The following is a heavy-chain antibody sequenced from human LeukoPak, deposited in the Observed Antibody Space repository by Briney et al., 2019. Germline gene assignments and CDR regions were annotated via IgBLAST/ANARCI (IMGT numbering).Heavy chain of an antibody. D-gene: IGHD6-13*01. Sequence: GGSLRLSCAASGFTFSSYGMHWVRQAPGKGLEWVAVIWYDGSNKYYADSVKGRFTISRDNSKNTLYLQMNSLRAEDTAVYYCARGRLAAASKEWFDPWGQGTLVNVSS. J-gene: IGHJ5*02. V-gene: IGHV3-33*01. CDR3: ARGRLAAASKEWFDP. CDR1: GFTFSSYG. CDR2: IWYDGSNK.